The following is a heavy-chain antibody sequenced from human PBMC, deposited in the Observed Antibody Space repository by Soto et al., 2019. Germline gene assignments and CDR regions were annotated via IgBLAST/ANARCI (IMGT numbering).Heavy chain of an antibody. V-gene: IGHV3-21*01. J-gene: IGHJ4*02. CDR3: ARDDWVAARPFDY. CDR1: GFTFSSYS. D-gene: IGHD6-6*01. Sequence: LRLSCAASGFTFSSYSMNWVRQAPGKGLEWVSSTSSSSSYIYYADSVKGRFTISRDNAKNSLYLQMNSLRAEDTAVYYCARDDWVAARPFDYWGQGTLVTVSS. CDR2: TSSSSSYI.